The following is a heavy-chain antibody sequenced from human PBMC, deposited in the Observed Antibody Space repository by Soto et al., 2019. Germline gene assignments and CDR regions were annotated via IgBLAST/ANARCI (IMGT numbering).Heavy chain of an antibody. V-gene: IGHV3-23*01. CDR3: AKDPYSGGWYRDAFDI. CDR1: GFTFSSYA. D-gene: IGHD6-19*01. J-gene: IGHJ3*02. CDR2: ISGSGGST. Sequence: EVQLLESGGGLVQPGGSLRLSCAASGFTFSSYAMSWVRQAPGKGLEWVSAISGSGGSTYYADSVKGRFTISRDNSKNTRYLQMNSLRAEDTAVYYCAKDPYSGGWYRDAFDIWGQGTMVTVSS.